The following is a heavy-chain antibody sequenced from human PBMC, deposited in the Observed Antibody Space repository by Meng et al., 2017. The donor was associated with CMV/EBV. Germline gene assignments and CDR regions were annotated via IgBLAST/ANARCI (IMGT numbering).Heavy chain of an antibody. CDR1: GNTVNSYY. J-gene: IGHJ5*02. CDR3: AREIGEGSYEVFDP. D-gene: IGHD3-10*01. CDR2: INPSGGST. Sequence: ESGNTVNSYYMHWVRQAPGQGLEWMGIINPSGGSTSYAKKFQGRVTMTRDTSTSTVYMELSSLRSEDTAVYYCAREIGEGSYEVFDPWGQGTLVTVSS. V-gene: IGHV1-46*02.